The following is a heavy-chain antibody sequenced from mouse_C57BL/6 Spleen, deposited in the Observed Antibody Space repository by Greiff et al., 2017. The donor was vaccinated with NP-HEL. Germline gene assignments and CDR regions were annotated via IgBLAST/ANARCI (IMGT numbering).Heavy chain of an antibody. J-gene: IGHJ2*01. CDR2: IDPEDGET. CDR3: ARERNDEVGYFDY. CDR1: GFNIKDYY. Sequence: EVQLQQSGAELVKPGASVKLSCTASGFNIKDYYMHWVKQRTEQGLEWIGRIDPEDGETKYAPKFQGTATITADTSSHTAYLQLSSLASEDTAVYYCARERNDEVGYFDYWGQGTTLTVSS. D-gene: IGHD2-14*01. V-gene: IGHV14-2*01.